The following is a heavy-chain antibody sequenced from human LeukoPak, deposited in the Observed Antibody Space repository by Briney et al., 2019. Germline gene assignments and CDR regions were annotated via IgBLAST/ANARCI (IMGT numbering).Heavy chain of an antibody. J-gene: IGHJ4*02. Sequence: PGGSLRLSCAASGFTFSSYEMNWVRQAPGKGLEWVSYISSSGSTIYYADSVKGRFTISRDNAKNSLYLQMNSLRAEDTAVYYCAGEGVVAAADYFDYWGQGTLVTVSS. CDR2: ISSSGSTI. CDR3: AGEGVVAAADYFDY. CDR1: GFTFSSYE. D-gene: IGHD6-13*01. V-gene: IGHV3-48*03.